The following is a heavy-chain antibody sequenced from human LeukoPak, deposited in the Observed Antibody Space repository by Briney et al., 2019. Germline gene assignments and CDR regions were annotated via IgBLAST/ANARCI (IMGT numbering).Heavy chain of an antibody. J-gene: IGHJ4*02. CDR1: GGSISSYY. D-gene: IGHD3-10*01. CDR3: VRVGYYGSGSYYNSYYFDY. Sequence: SETLSLTCTVSGGSISSYYCSWIRQPAGKGLEWIGRIYTSGSTNYNPSLKSRVTMSVDSSKHQLSLKLSSVTAADTAVYYCVRVGYYGSGSYYNSYYFDYWGQGTLVTVSS. V-gene: IGHV4-4*07. CDR2: IYTSGST.